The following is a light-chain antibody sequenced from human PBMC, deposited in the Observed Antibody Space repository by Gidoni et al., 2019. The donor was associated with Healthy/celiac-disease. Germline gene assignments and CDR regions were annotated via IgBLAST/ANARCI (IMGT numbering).Light chain of an antibody. Sequence: DIQMTQSPSSLSASVGDRVTITCRASQSISSYLIWDQQKPGQAPKLLIYAASSLPSGVPSRFSGSGSGTDFTLTISRLQPEDLATYYCQQSYSTPRTFGQGTKLEIK. CDR1: QSISSY. CDR3: QQSYSTPRT. CDR2: AAS. J-gene: IGKJ2*01. V-gene: IGKV1-39*01.